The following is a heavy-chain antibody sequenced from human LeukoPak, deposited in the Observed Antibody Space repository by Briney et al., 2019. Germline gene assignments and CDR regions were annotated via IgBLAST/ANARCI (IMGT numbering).Heavy chain of an antibody. CDR2: MSPNSGDT. J-gene: IGHJ4*02. Sequence: GASVKVSCKASGYTFTSYSISWVRQATGQGLEWMGWMSPNSGDTGYAQEFQGRLTMTRDTSISTAYMELSSLRSEDTAVYYCVRTPPNWGADYWGQGTLVTVSS. CDR1: GYTFTSYS. V-gene: IGHV1-8*02. D-gene: IGHD3-16*01. CDR3: VRTPPNWGADY.